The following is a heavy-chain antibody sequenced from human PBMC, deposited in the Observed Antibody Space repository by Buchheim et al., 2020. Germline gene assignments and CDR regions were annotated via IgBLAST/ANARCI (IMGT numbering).Heavy chain of an antibody. CDR2: ISGSGGST. Sequence: EVQLLESGGGLVQPGGSLRLSCAASGFTFSSYAMSWVRQAPGKGLEWVSAISGSGGSTYYADSVKGRFTLSRDNSKTTLYLQMNSLRAEDTAVYYCAKDVFPLWFGETKTSTWGQGTL. CDR1: GFTFSSYA. V-gene: IGHV3-23*01. J-gene: IGHJ5*02. D-gene: IGHD3-10*01. CDR3: AKDVFPLWFGETKTST.